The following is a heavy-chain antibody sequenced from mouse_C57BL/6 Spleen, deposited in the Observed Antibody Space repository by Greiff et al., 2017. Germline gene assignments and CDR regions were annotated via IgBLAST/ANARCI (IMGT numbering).Heavy chain of an antibody. Sequence: VQLQQSGAELARPGASVKLSCKASGYTFTSYGISWVKQRTGQGLEWIGEIYPRSGNTYYNEKFKGKATLTADKSSSTAYMELRSLTSEDSAVYFCARRESNYETYYSMDYWGQGTSVTVSS. CDR1: GYTFTSYG. D-gene: IGHD2-5*01. V-gene: IGHV1-81*01. CDR2: IYPRSGNT. J-gene: IGHJ4*01. CDR3: ARRESNYETYYSMDY.